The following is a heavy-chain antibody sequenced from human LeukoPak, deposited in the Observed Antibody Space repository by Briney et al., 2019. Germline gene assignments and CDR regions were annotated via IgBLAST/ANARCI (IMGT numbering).Heavy chain of an antibody. CDR1: GGSMSPYY. CDR2: ISYRGIT. Sequence: PSETLSLTCTISGGSMSPYYWNWIRQPPGKGLEWIGYISYRGITNYNPSVTSRVSISLDTSKNQVSLMLSSVTAADTGMYYCATLQGGVGARRFHRWGPGTLVTVSS. J-gene: IGHJ5*02. V-gene: IGHV4-59*08. D-gene: IGHD1-26*01. CDR3: ATLQGGVGARRFHR.